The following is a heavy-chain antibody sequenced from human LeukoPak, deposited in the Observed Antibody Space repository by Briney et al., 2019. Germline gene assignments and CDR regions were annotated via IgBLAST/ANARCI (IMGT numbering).Heavy chain of an antibody. CDR3: ARDMDSSGWGIFDY. CDR2: ISSSSGHI. Sequence: GGSLRLSCTAFGFTFSSYAMNWVRQAPGKGLEWVSSISSSSGHIYYADSVKGRFTISRDNAKNSLYLQMNSLRTEDTAVYYCARDMDSSGWGIFDYWGQGTLGTVSS. CDR1: GFTFSSYA. V-gene: IGHV3-21*01. D-gene: IGHD6-19*01. J-gene: IGHJ4*02.